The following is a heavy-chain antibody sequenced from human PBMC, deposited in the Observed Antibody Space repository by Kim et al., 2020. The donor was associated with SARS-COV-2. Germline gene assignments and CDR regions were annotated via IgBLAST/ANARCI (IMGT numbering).Heavy chain of an antibody. J-gene: IGHJ4*02. D-gene: IGHD1-26*01. V-gene: IGHV4-39*01. CDR1: GGSISSSSYY. Sequence: SETLSLTCTVSGGSISSSSYYWGWIRQPPGKGLEWIGSIYYSGSTYYNPSLKSRVTISVDTSKNQFSLKLSSVTAADTAVYYCARQRRSSGSGGQEWPLDYWGQGTLVTVSS. CDR3: ARQRRSSGSGGQEWPLDY. CDR2: IYYSGST.